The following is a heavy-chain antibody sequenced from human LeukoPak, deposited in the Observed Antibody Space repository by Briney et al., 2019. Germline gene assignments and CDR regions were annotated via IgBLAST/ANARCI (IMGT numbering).Heavy chain of an antibody. CDR1: GYTFTSYY. J-gene: IGHJ6*03. V-gene: IGHV1-46*01. CDR2: INPSGGST. Sequence: ASVKVSCKASGYTFTSYYMHWVRQAPGQGLEWMGIINPSGGSTSYAQKFQGRVTMTRDMSTSTVYMELSSLRSEDTAVYYCARGGIAAAEYYYYYYMDVWGKGTTVTVSS. CDR3: ARGGIAAAEYYYYYYMDV. D-gene: IGHD6-13*01.